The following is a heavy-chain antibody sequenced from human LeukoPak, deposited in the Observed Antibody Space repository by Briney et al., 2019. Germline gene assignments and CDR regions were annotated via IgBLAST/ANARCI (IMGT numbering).Heavy chain of an antibody. Sequence: QSGGSLRLSCAASGFTFSSYGMHWVRQAPGKGLEWVAFIRYDGSNKYYADSVKGRFTISRDNSKNTLYLQMNSLRAEDTAVYYCAKDPTSPPNLEWKYYFDYWGQGTLVTVSS. D-gene: IGHD3-3*01. CDR1: GFTFSSYG. CDR2: IRYDGSNK. J-gene: IGHJ4*02. CDR3: AKDPTSPPNLEWKYYFDY. V-gene: IGHV3-30*02.